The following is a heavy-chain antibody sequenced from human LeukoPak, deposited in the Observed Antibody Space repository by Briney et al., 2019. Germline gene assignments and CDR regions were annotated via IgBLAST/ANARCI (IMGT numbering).Heavy chain of an antibody. V-gene: IGHV3-48*01. CDR2: ISSSSSTI. D-gene: IGHD3-10*01. Sequence: PGGSLRLSCAASGFTFSSYSMNWVRQAPGKGLEWVSYISSSSSTIYYADSVKGRFTISRDNAKNSLYLQMNNLRAEDTAVYYCAASTLRYYYGSGETYFDYWGQGTLVTVSS. CDR1: GFTFSSYS. CDR3: AASTLRYYYGSGETYFDY. J-gene: IGHJ4*02.